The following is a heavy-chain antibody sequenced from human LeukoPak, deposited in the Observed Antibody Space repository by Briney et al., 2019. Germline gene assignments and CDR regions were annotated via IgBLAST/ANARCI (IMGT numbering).Heavy chain of an antibody. CDR2: INSDGSST. CDR3: ARTGYSGYDYGC. CDR1: GFTFSSYW. V-gene: IGHV3-74*01. Sequence: GGSLRLSCAASGFTFSSYWMHWVRQAPGKGLVWVSRINSDGSSTSYADSVKGRFTISRDNAKNTLYLQMNSLRAEDTAVYYCARTGYSGYDYGCWGQGTLVTVSS. J-gene: IGHJ4*02. D-gene: IGHD5-12*01.